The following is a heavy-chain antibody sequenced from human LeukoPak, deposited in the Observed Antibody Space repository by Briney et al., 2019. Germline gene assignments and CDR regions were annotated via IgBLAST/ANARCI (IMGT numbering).Heavy chain of an antibody. CDR1: GYTFTSYG. CDR3: ARASRVVVVDAWFDP. D-gene: IGHD2-15*01. CDR2: ISAYNGNT. V-gene: IGHV1-18*01. Sequence: ASVKVSCKASGYTFTSYGISWVRQAPGQGLEWMGWISAYNGNTNYAQKLQGRVTMTTDTSTSTAYMELRSLRSEDTAVYYCARASRVVVVDAWFDPWGQGTLVTVSS. J-gene: IGHJ5*02.